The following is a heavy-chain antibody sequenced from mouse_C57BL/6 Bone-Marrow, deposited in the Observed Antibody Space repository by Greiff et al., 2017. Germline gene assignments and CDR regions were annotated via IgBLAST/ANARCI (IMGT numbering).Heavy chain of an antibody. V-gene: IGHV1-76*01. CDR3: AREDYYGSSVDY. CDR2: IYPGSGNT. D-gene: IGHD1-1*01. J-gene: IGHJ2*01. Sequence: QVQLQQSGAELVRPGASVKLSCKASGYTFTDYYINWVKQRPGQGLEWIARIYPGSGNTYYNEKFKGKATLTAEKSSSTAYMQLSSLTSEDSAVYFCAREDYYGSSVDYWGQGTTLTVSS. CDR1: GYTFTDYY.